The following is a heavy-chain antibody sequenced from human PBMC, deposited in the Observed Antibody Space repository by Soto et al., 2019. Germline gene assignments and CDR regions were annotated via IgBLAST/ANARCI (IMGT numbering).Heavy chain of an antibody. J-gene: IGHJ4*02. CDR3: AREITRNATVDH. CDR2: ISSSGSTI. V-gene: IGHV3-48*03. D-gene: IGHD1-1*01. CDR1: GFTFSRYE. Sequence: PGGSLRLSCAASGFTFSRYEFNWVRQAPGKGLEWISYISSSGSTIYYADSVEGRFTISRDNAKNSLYLQMNSLKAEDTAVYYCAREITRNATVDHWCQGTEVTVSS.